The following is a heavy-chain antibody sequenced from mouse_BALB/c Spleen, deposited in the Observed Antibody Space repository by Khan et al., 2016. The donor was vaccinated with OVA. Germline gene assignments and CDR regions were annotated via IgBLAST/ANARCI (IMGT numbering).Heavy chain of an antibody. CDR3: ARRTRK. Sequence: EVQLQESGAELVKSGATVKLSCTASGLNIKDTYMHWLKQWPEQGLEWIARIDSPNGNTKYDPMLQGKATITAATSSNTAYLQLSTLTSEDTAVYYCARRTRKWGQGTTLTVSS. J-gene: IGHJ2*01. V-gene: IGHV14-3*02. CDR2: IDSPNGNT. CDR1: GLNIKDTY.